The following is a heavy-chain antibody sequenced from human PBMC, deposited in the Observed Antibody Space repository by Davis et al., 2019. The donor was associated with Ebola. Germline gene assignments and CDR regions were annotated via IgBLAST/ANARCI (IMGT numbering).Heavy chain of an antibody. J-gene: IGHJ5*02. V-gene: IGHV4-39*07. CDR1: GGSIISSSSY. CDR3: ARGNGDYPNWFDP. Sequence: SETLSLTCTVSGGSIISSSSYWGWIRQPPRKGLEWIGSIYYSGSTNYNPSLKSRVTISADTSKNQLSLKLSSVTAADTAVYYCARGNGDYPNWFDPWGQGTLVTVSS. D-gene: IGHD4-17*01. CDR2: IYYSGST.